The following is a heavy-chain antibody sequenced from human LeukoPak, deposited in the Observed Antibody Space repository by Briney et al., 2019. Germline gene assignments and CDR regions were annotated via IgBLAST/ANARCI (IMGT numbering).Heavy chain of an antibody. CDR3: ERRGAGYDSYYYYYMDV. J-gene: IGHJ6*03. CDR2: ISSNGGST. D-gene: IGHD5-12*01. Sequence: GGSLRLSCAASGFIFSSYALHWVRQAPGKGLEYVSAISSNGGSTYYANSVKGRFTISRDNSKNTLYLQMGSLRAEDMAVYYCERRGAGYDSYYYYYMDVWGKGTTVTVSS. CDR1: GFIFSSYA. V-gene: IGHV3-64*01.